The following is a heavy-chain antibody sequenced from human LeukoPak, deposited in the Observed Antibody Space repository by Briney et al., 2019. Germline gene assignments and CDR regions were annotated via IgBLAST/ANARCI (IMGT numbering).Heavy chain of an antibody. CDR2: IYYSGST. CDR1: GYSISSSNW. CDR3: ARRARGNGMDV. Sequence: SDTLSLTCAVSGYSISSSNWWGWIRQPPGKGLEWIGYIYYSGSTYYNPSLKSRVTMSVDTFKNQFSLKLSSVTAVDTAVYYCARRARGNGMDVWGQGTTVTVSS. D-gene: IGHD1-26*01. V-gene: IGHV4-28*01. J-gene: IGHJ6*02.